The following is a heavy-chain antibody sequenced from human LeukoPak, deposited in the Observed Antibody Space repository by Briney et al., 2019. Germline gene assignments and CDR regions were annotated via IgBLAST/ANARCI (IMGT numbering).Heavy chain of an antibody. J-gene: IGHJ4*02. Sequence: GASVKVSCKASGYTFTGNYMHWVRQAPGQGLEWMGWINPNSGGTNYAQKFQGRVTMTRDTSISTAYMELSRLRSDDTAVYYCARDGALLRYFDWLSRFDYWGQGTLVTVSS. CDR3: ARDGALLRYFDWLSRFDY. D-gene: IGHD3-9*01. CDR2: INPNSGGT. V-gene: IGHV1-2*02. CDR1: GYTFTGNY.